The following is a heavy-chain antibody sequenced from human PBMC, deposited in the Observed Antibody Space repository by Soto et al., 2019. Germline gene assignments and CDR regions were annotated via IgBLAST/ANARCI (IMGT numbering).Heavy chain of an antibody. CDR3: ARDLWPYGSGSYDWFDP. CDR2: ISAYNGNT. D-gene: IGHD3-10*01. CDR1: GYTFTSYG. V-gene: IGHV1-18*01. J-gene: IGHJ5*02. Sequence: QVQLVQSGAEVKKPGASVKVSCKASGYTFTSYGISWVRQAPGQGLEWMGWISAYNGNTNYAQKLQGRVTMTTDTCTSTAYMELRSLRSDDTAVYYCARDLWPYGSGSYDWFDPWGQGTLVTVSS.